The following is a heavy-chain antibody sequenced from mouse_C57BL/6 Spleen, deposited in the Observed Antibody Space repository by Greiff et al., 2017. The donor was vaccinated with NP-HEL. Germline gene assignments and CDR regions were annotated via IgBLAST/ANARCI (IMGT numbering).Heavy chain of an antibody. J-gene: IGHJ2*01. Sequence: VQLQQSGPELVKPGASVKIPCKASGYTFTDYNMDWVKQSHGKSLEWIGDINPNNGGTIYNQKFKGKATLTVDKSSSTAYMELRSLTSEDTADYYCARPLYYGNYVYYFDYWGQGTTLTVSS. D-gene: IGHD2-1*01. CDR1: GYTFTDYN. CDR3: ARPLYYGNYVYYFDY. CDR2: INPNNGGT. V-gene: IGHV1-18*01.